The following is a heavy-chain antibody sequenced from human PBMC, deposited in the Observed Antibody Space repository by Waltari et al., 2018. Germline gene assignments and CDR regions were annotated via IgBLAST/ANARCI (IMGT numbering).Heavy chain of an antibody. CDR1: GFTFSSYS. D-gene: IGHD3-22*01. CDR3: AREPEVVVITTATGDAFDI. J-gene: IGHJ3*02. CDR2: ISSSSSYI. V-gene: IGHV3-21*01. Sequence: EVQLVESGGGLVKPGGSLRLSCAASGFTFSSYSMNWVRQAPGKGLEWVSSISSSSSYIYYADSVKGRFTIARDNAKNSLYLQMNSLRAEDTAVYYCAREPEVVVITTATGDAFDIWGQGTMVTVSS.